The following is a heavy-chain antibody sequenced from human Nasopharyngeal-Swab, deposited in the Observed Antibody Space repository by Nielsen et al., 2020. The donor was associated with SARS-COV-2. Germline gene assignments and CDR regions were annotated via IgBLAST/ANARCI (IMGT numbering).Heavy chain of an antibody. V-gene: IGHV3-53*01. CDR2: IYSGGNA. J-gene: IGHJ4*02. D-gene: IGHD2-8*01. CDR3: ARDTGFCTRGSCGPFDS. Sequence: GESLKISCAASGFIITSNYMNWVRQAPGKGLEWVSVIYSGGNAYYADSVKGRFTISRDTSKNMMYLQMDSVRADDTTAYYCARDTGFCTRGSCGPFDSWGQGTLVSVSS. CDR1: GFIITSNY.